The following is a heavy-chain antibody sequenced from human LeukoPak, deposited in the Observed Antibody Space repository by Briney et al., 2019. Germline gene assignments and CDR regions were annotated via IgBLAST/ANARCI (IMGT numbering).Heavy chain of an antibody. CDR2: ISGSGGST. CDR3: AKFRTVLTGRIDY. D-gene: IGHD3-9*01. CDR1: GFTFSSYA. Sequence: GGSLRLSCAASGFTFSSYAMSWVRQAPGKGLEWVSAISGSGGSTYYADSVKGRFTISRDNSKNTLYLQMNSLRAEGTAVYYCAKFRTVLTGRIDYWGQGTLVTVSS. V-gene: IGHV3-23*01. J-gene: IGHJ4*02.